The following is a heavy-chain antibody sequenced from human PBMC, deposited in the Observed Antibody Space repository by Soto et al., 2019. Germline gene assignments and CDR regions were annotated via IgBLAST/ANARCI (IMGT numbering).Heavy chain of an antibody. CDR3: AAESTIFGVVTSDGMDV. CDR2: IVVGSGNT. Sequence: PVKVSCKASGFTFTSSAVQWVRQARGQRLEWIGWIVVGSGNTNYAQKFQERVTITRDMSTSTAYRELSSLRSEDTAVYYCAAESTIFGVVTSDGMDVWGQGTTVTVSS. J-gene: IGHJ6*02. V-gene: IGHV1-58*01. D-gene: IGHD3-3*01. CDR1: GFTFTSSA.